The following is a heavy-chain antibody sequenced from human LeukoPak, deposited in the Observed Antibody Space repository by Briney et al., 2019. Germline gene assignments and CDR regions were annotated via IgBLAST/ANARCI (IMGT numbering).Heavy chain of an antibody. Sequence: KPSETLSLTCAVYGGSFSGYYWSWIRQPPGKGLEWIGSIYYSGTAYYNRSLKSRVTISVDTSKNQFSLKLSSVTAADTAVYYCARDRSRYSYGSRWFDPWGQGTLVTVSS. V-gene: IGHV4-34*01. CDR3: ARDRSRYSYGSRWFDP. J-gene: IGHJ5*02. D-gene: IGHD5-18*01. CDR1: GGSFSGYY. CDR2: IYYSGTA.